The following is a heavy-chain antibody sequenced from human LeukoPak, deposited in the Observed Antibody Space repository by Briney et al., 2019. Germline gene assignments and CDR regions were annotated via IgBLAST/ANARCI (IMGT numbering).Heavy chain of an antibody. D-gene: IGHD3-22*01. J-gene: IGHJ3*02. CDR1: DDSISDYY. V-gene: IGHV4-59*12. CDR3: ARDSYYDNSGEGAFDI. Sequence: SETLSLTCTVSDDSISDYYRGWIRQPPGKGLEWIGYFYNSGRSTYNPSLKSRVTISIDKSKNQFSLKLSSVTAADTAVYYCARDSYYDNSGEGAFDIWGQGTLVTVSS. CDR2: FYNSGRS.